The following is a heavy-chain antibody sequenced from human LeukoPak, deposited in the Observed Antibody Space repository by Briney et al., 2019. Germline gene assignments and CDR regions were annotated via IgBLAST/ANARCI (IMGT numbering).Heavy chain of an antibody. CDR2: INHNGNVN. J-gene: IGHJ4*02. D-gene: IGHD6-6*01. CDR1: GFTFSSYW. V-gene: IGHV3-7*01. CDR3: ARVAEYSTAGMRY. Sequence: GGSLRLSCAASGFTFSSYWMNWARQAPGKGLEWVASINHNGNVNYYVDPVKGRFTISRDNAKNSLYLQMSSLRAEDTALYYCARVAEYSTAGMRYWGQGTLVTVSS.